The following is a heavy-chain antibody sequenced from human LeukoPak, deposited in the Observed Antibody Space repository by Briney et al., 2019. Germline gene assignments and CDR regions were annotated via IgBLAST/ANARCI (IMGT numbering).Heavy chain of an antibody. Sequence: NPSETLSLTCTVSGYSISSGYYWGWIRQPPGKGLEWIGSIYHSGSTYYNPSLKSRVTISVDTSKNQFSLKLSSVTAADTAVYYCAREGNYKDDAFDIWGQGTMVTVSS. CDR1: GYSISSGYY. CDR3: AREGNYKDDAFDI. CDR2: IYHSGST. D-gene: IGHD3-10*01. V-gene: IGHV4-38-2*02. J-gene: IGHJ3*02.